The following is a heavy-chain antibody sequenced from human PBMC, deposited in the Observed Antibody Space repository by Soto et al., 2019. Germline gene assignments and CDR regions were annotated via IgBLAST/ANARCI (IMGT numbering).Heavy chain of an antibody. CDR1: GFTFTSSA. Sequence: GASVKVSCKASGFTFTSSAVQWVRQARGQRLEWIGWIVVGSGNTNYAQKFQERVTITRDMSTSTAYMELSSLRSEDTAVYYCAADRAVSIIGWFDPWGQGTLVTVSS. CDR2: IVVGSGNT. V-gene: IGHV1-58*01. CDR3: AADRAVSIIGWFDP. D-gene: IGHD3-3*02. J-gene: IGHJ5*02.